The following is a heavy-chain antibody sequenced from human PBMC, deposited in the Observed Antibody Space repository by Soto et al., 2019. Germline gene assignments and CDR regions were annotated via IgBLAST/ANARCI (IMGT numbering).Heavy chain of an antibody. CDR2: ISYDGSNK. J-gene: IGHJ5*02. V-gene: IGHV3-30-3*01. D-gene: IGHD1-7*01. CDR1: GFTFSSYA. Sequence: QVQLVESGGGVVQPGRSLRLSCAASGFTFSSYAMHWVRQAPGKGLEWVAVISYDGSNKYYADSVKGRFTISRDNSKNPLYLQMNSLRAEDTAVYYCARDRGGITGTTHWFDPWGQGTLVTVSS. CDR3: ARDRGGITGTTHWFDP.